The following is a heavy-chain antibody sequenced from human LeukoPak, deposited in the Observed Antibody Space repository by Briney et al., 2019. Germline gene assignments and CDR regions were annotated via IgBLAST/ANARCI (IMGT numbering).Heavy chain of an antibody. CDR2: IYYSGST. CDR3: ARLRMVRGVIMHFDY. J-gene: IGHJ4*02. Sequence: SETLSLTCTVSGYSISSGYYWGWIRQPPGKGLEWIGSIYYSGSTYYNPSLKSRVTISVDTSKNQFSLKLSSVTAADTAVYYCARLRMVRGVIMHFDYWGQGTLVTVSS. CDR1: GYSISSGYY. D-gene: IGHD3-10*01. V-gene: IGHV4-38-2*02.